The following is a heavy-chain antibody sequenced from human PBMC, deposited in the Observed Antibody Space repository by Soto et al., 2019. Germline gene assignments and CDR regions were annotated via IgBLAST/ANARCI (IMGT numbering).Heavy chain of an antibody. D-gene: IGHD5-12*01. CDR3: ARGASYSGYDYLGYFDY. CDR2: IIPILGIA. J-gene: IGHJ4*02. V-gene: IGHV1-69*02. CDR1: GGTFSSYT. Sequence: ASVKVSCKASGGTFSSYTISWVRQAPGQGLEWMGRIIPILGIANYAQKFQGRVTITADKSTSTAYMELSSLRSEDTAVYYCARGASYSGYDYLGYFDYWGQGTLVTVSS.